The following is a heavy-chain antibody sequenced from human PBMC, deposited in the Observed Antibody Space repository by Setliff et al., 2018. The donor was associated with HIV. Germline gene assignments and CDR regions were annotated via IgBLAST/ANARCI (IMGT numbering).Heavy chain of an antibody. CDR1: GYSISSGYY. J-gene: IGHJ4*02. Sequence: KPSETLSLTCAVSGYSISSGYYWGWIRQPPGKGLEWIGSIYHSGSTYYNPSLKSRVTISVDTSKNQFSLKLSSVTAADTAVYYCASWLWFGELLIDYWGQGTLVTVSS. V-gene: IGHV4-38-2*01. D-gene: IGHD3-10*01. CDR3: ASWLWFGELLIDY. CDR2: IYHSGST.